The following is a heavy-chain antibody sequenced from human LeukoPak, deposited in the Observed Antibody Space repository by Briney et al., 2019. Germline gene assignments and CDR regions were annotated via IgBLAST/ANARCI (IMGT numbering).Heavy chain of an antibody. J-gene: IGHJ5*02. CDR2: ISWNSGSI. CDR1: GFTFDDYA. V-gene: IGHV3-9*01. CDR3: AKGMATIGGGWFDP. Sequence: PGGSLRLSCAASGFTFDDYAMHWVRQAPGKGLEWVSGISWNSGSIGYADSVKGRFTISRDNSKNTLYLQMNSLRAEDTAVYYCAKGMATIGGGWFDPWGQGTLVTVSS. D-gene: IGHD5-24*01.